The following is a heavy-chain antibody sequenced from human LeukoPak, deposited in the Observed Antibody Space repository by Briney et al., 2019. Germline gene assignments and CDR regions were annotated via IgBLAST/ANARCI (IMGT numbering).Heavy chain of an antibody. CDR3: ARLLLRWDSRPFDY. Sequence: SVKVSCTASGGTFSSYAISWVRQAPGQGLEWMGGIIPIFGTANYAQKFQGRVTITADESTSTAYMELSSLRSEDTAVYYCARLLLRWDSRPFDYWGQGTLVTVSS. CDR1: GGTFSSYA. J-gene: IGHJ4*02. CDR2: IIPIFGTA. V-gene: IGHV1-69*13. D-gene: IGHD4-23*01.